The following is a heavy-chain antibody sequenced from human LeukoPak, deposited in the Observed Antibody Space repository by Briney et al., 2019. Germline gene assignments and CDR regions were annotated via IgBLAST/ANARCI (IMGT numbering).Heavy chain of an antibody. J-gene: IGHJ4*02. V-gene: IGHV5-51*01. CDR3: VSVPTYSPSWSLEY. CDR1: GSNFGSYW. CDR2: IYPPDSDT. D-gene: IGHD2-2*01. Sequence: PGESLQISCEGSGSNFGSYWIGWVRQLPGKGLEWMGIIYPPDSDTRYSPSFQGQVTISVDKSISTAYLRWSSLKASDTAMYYCVSVPTYSPSWSLEYWGQGTLITVSS.